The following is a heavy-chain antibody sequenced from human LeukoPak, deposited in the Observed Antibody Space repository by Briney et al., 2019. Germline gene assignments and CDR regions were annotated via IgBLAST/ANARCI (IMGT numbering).Heavy chain of an antibody. CDR1: GFTFSSYG. Sequence: GESLRLSCAASGFTFSSYGTHWVRQAPGKGLEWVAVISYDGSNKYYADSVKGRFTISRDNSKNTLYLQMNSLRAEDTAVYYCAKDGYSSSSYFDYWGQGTLVTVSS. D-gene: IGHD6-13*01. V-gene: IGHV3-30*18. CDR3: AKDGYSSSSYFDY. CDR2: ISYDGSNK. J-gene: IGHJ4*02.